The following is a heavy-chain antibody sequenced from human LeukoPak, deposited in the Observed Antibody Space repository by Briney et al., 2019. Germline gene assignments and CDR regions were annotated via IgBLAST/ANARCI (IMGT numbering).Heavy chain of an antibody. Sequence: SVKVSCKASGDTFTSYPISWLRQAPGQGLEWMGGFVPKFSKANYAQKFLDRVTITADESTSTAYMELSSLRSDDTAVYFCARVRRGFISVFEYWGRGTLVTVSS. CDR3: ARVRRGFISVFEY. CDR1: GDTFTSYP. D-gene: IGHD6-25*01. CDR2: FVPKFSKA. V-gene: IGHV1-69*13. J-gene: IGHJ4*02.